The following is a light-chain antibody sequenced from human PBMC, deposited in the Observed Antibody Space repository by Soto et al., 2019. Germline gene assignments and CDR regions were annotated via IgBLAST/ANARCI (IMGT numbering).Light chain of an antibody. J-gene: IGLJ2*01. CDR1: SSNIGSNY. CDR3: AAWDDSLSGPHVV. V-gene: IGLV1-47*02. Sequence: QSVLTQPSSASGTPGQRVTISCSGSSSNIGSNYVYWYQQLPGTAPKLLIYSNNQRPSGVPDRFSGSKSGTSASLAISGLRSEDEADYYCAAWDDSLSGPHVVFGGGTKLTVL. CDR2: SNN.